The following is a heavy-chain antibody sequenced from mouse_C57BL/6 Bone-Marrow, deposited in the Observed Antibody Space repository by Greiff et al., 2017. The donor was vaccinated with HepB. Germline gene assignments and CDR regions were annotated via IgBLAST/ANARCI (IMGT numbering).Heavy chain of an antibody. D-gene: IGHD1-1*01. CDR3: TLHYYGSREDAMDY. CDR2: IDPENGDT. J-gene: IGHJ4*01. CDR1: GFNIKDDY. V-gene: IGHV14-4*01. Sequence: VQLQQSGAELVRPGASVKLSCTASGFNIKDDYMHWVKQRPEQGLEWIGWIDPENGDTEYASKFQGKATITADTSSNTAYLQLSSLTSEDTAVYYCTLHYYGSREDAMDYWGQGTSVTVSS.